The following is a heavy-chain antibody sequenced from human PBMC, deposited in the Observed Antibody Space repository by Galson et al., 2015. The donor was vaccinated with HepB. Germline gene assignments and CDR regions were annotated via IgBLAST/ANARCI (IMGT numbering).Heavy chain of an antibody. Sequence: SLRLSCAASGFTFSSYGMHWVRQAPGKGLEWVAVISYDGSNKYYADSVKGRFTISRDNSKNTLYLQMNSLRAEDTAVYYCAKVGRLPHPYYYGSGSYIYYYMDVWGKGTTVTVSS. J-gene: IGHJ6*03. V-gene: IGHV3-30*18. CDR1: GFTFSSYG. D-gene: IGHD3-10*01. CDR2: ISYDGSNK. CDR3: AKVGRLPHPYYYGSGSYIYYYMDV.